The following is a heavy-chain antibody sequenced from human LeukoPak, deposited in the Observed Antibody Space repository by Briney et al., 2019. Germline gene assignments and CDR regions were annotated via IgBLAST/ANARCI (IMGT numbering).Heavy chain of an antibody. V-gene: IGHV3-23*01. J-gene: IGHJ4*02. CDR2: ISGSGGST. CDR1: GFTFSSYA. D-gene: IGHD6-13*01. CDR3: AMDELIAAAGTFSY. Sequence: GGSLRLSCAASGFTFSSYAMSWVRQAPGKGLEWVSAISGSGGSTYYADSVKGRFTISRDNSKNTLYLQMSSLRAEDTAVYYCAMDELIAAAGTFSYWGQGTLVTVSS.